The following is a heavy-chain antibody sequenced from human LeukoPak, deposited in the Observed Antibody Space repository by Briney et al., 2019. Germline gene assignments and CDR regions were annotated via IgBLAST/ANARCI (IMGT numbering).Heavy chain of an antibody. CDR3: ARSGLSRFGF. CDR1: GFTFSSYV. CDR2: ISGSGGST. Sequence: GGSLRLSCAASGFTFSSYVMHRVRQAPGKGLEWVSAISGSGGSTYYADSVKGRFTISRDNSRNTLYLQMNSLRAEDTAVYYCARSGLSRFGFWGQGTLVTVSS. J-gene: IGHJ4*02. D-gene: IGHD2/OR15-2a*01. V-gene: IGHV3-23*01.